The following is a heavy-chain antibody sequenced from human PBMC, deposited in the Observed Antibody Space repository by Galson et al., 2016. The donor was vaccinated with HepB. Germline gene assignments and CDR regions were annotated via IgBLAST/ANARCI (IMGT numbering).Heavy chain of an antibody. D-gene: IGHD4-11*01. CDR1: GYTFTSHA. V-gene: IGHV1-3*01. J-gene: IGHJ3*02. Sequence: SVKVSCKASGYTFTSHAIHWVRQAPGQGLEWMGWINGGYGDTKYSQKFQDRVTITRDRSATTAYMEVTSLRFADTAVDYCARGPHDYTNILDAFDIWGQGTVVTVSS. CDR2: INGGYGDT. CDR3: ARGPHDYTNILDAFDI.